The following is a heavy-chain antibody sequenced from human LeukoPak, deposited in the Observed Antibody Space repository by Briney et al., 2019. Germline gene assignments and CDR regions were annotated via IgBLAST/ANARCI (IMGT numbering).Heavy chain of an antibody. V-gene: IGHV4-59*13. CDR3: ATVEHYYDSRGYYSAEYCQH. J-gene: IGHJ1*01. CDR2: IYYSGSI. Sequence: SETLLLTCPVSGGSISSYYWSWIRQPPGKGLEWIGHIYYSGSIYYNASLKSRVTISVHASTNQLSLKLSSGTAAHTAVYYCATVEHYYDSRGYYSAEYCQHWGESTLVTVSS. CDR1: GGSISSYY. D-gene: IGHD3-22*01.